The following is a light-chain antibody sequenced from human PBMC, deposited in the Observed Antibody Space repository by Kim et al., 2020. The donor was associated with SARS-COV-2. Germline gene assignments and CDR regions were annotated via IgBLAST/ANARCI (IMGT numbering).Light chain of an antibody. CDR1: QSVSSN. V-gene: IGKV3-15*01. CDR3: QQYNNWPLT. CDR2: GAS. Sequence: EIVMTQSPATLSVSPGERATLSCRASQSVSSNLAWYQQKPGQAPSLLIYGASTRATDIPARFSGSGSGTEFTLTISSLQSEDFAVYFCQQYNNWPLTFGGGTKVDIK. J-gene: IGKJ4*01.